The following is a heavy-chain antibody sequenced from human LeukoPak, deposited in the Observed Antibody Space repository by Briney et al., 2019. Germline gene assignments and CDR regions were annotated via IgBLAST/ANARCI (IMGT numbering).Heavy chain of an antibody. J-gene: IGHJ4*02. D-gene: IGHD3-10*01. CDR2: INPNGGST. CDR1: GYTFTSYG. V-gene: IGHV1-46*01. CDR3: ARDLPYYYGSGSYYQGDF. Sequence: VASVKVSCKASGYTFTSYGISWVRQAPGQGLEWMGIINPNGGSTTYAQKFQGRVTMTRDTSTTTVYMELSSLRSEDTAVYYCARDLPYYYGSGSYYQGDFWGQGTLVIVSS.